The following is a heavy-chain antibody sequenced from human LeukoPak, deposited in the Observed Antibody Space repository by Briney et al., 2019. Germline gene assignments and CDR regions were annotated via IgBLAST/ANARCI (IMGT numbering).Heavy chain of an antibody. D-gene: IGHD3-10*01. CDR3: AKVGYYGSGSHSRPSYYYYMDV. CDR1: GFTFSSYA. J-gene: IGHJ6*03. V-gene: IGHV3-23*01. CDR2: ISGSGGST. Sequence: GGSLRLSCAASGFTFSSYAMSWVRQAPGKGLEWVSAISGSGGSTYYADSVKGRFTISRDNSKNTLYLQMNSLRAEDTAVYYCAKVGYYGSGSHSRPSYYYYMDVWGKGTTVTVSS.